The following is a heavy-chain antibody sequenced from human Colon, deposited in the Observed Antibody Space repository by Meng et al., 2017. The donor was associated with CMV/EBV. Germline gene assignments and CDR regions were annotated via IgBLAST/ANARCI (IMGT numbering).Heavy chain of an antibody. CDR1: GYNFTDNY. CDR3: ARGKNYYDSSGYRKGLDY. J-gene: IGHJ4*02. V-gene: IGHV1-2*02. CDR2: INPNSGGT. Sequence: GQLVQSGAEAKKPGASVKVSCKVSGYNFTDNYMHWVRQAPGQGLEWMGWINPNSGGTNYAQKFQGRVTITRDTSISTAYMELSRLRSDDTAVYYCARGKNYYDSSGYRKGLDYWGQGTLVTVSS. D-gene: IGHD3-22*01.